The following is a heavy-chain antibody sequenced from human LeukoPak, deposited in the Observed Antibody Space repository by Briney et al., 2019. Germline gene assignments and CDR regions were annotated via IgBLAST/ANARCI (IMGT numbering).Heavy chain of an antibody. D-gene: IGHD3-3*01. J-gene: IGHJ3*02. CDR3: ASTDFWSGYYAFDI. CDR2: IYYSGST. V-gene: IGHV4-31*03. Sequence: SQTLSLTCTVSGGSISSGGYYWSWIRQHPGKGLEWIGYIYYSGSTYYNPSLKSRVTISVDTSNNQFSLKLNSVTAADTAIYYCASTDFWSGYYAFDIWGRGTMVTVSS. CDR1: GGSISSGGYY.